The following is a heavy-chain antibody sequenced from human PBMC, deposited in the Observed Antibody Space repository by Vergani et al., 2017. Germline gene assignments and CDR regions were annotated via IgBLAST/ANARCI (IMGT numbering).Heavy chain of an antibody. D-gene: IGHD6-19*01. Sequence: QVQLQESGPGLVKSSETLSLICSVSFDSIRNLYCNWIRQPPGKGLEWIGSIHYSENTNYNPSLKTRVTISVDTSKNQFSLTLTAVTAADTAVYYCASDTHSGQRADRWGQGILVTVSS. CDR2: IHYSENT. J-gene: IGHJ5*02. V-gene: IGHV4-59*11. CDR3: ASDTHSGQRADR. CDR1: FDSIRNLY.